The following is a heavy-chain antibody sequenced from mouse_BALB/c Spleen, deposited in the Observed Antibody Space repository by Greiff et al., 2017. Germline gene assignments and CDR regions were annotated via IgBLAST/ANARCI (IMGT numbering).Heavy chain of an antibody. CDR1: GYAFTNYL. V-gene: IGHV1-54*03. Sequence: VKLQESGAELVRPGTSVKVSCKASGYAFTNYLIEWVKQRPGQGLEWIGVINPGSGGTNYNEKFKGKATLTADKSSSTAYMQLSSLTSDDSAVYFCARTSYYRYTLDYWGQGTTLTVSS. CDR2: INPGSGGT. CDR3: ARTSYYRYTLDY. J-gene: IGHJ2*01. D-gene: IGHD2-14*01.